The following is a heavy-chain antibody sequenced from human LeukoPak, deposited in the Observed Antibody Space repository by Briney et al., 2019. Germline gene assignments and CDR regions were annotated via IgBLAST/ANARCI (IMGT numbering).Heavy chain of an antibody. CDR3: AKDIGSYYDY. CDR1: GFTFSSYT. Sequence: GGSLRLSCAASGFTFSSYTMNWVRQAPGKGLEWVSSISSSSSYIYYADSVKGRFTISRDNAKNSLYLQMNSLRAEDTAVYYCAKDIGSYYDYWGQGILVTVSS. V-gene: IGHV3-21*01. CDR2: ISSSSSYI. D-gene: IGHD3-10*01. J-gene: IGHJ4*02.